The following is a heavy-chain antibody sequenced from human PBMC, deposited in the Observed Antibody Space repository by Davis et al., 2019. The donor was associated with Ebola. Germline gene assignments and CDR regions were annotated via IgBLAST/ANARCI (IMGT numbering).Heavy chain of an antibody. CDR1: GFTFSSYA. V-gene: IGHV3-30-3*02. CDR2: ISYDGSNK. Sequence: GESLKISCAASGFTFSSYAMHWVRQAPGKGLEWVAVISYDGSNKYYADSVKGRFTISRDNSKNTLYLQMNSLRAEDTAVYYCAKDRDMAVAELSGMDVWGQGTTVTVSS. D-gene: IGHD6-19*01. J-gene: IGHJ6*02. CDR3: AKDRDMAVAELSGMDV.